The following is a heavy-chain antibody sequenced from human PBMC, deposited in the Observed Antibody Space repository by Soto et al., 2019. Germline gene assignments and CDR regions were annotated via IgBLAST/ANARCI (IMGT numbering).Heavy chain of an antibody. V-gene: IGHV4-59*01. D-gene: IGHD3-9*01. CDR1: GGSISPSY. CDR3: ARDGGYFDWYPFDY. CDR2: IYYTGNT. J-gene: IGHJ4*01. Sequence: SETLSLTCTVSGGSISPSYWNWVRQPPGKRPEWIGCIYYTGNTHYNPSLKSRVTISRDTSKNQFSLELTSVTAADTAMYYCARDGGYFDWYPFDYWGHGTLVTVSS.